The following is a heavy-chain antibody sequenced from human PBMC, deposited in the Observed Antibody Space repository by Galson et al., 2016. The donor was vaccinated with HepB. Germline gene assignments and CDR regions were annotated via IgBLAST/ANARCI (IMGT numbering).Heavy chain of an antibody. V-gene: IGHV3-23*01. CDR2: VGGAGTT. D-gene: IGHD3-3*01. CDR3: AKVPQRWRSGSFYFDY. CDR1: GFTFSSCA. Sequence: SLRLSCAASGFTFSSCAMSWVRQAPGKGLEWISTVGGAGTTYYADSVKGRFTISRDNSKNTLFLKMNSLRAGDTAVYSCAKVPQRWRSGSFYFDYWGQGTLVTVSS. J-gene: IGHJ4*02.